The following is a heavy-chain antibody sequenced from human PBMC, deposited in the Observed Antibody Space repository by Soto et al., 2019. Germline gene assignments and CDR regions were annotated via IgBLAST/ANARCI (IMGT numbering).Heavy chain of an antibody. V-gene: IGHV3-30-3*01. Sequence: QVQLVESGGGVVQPGRSLRLSCAASGFTFSSYAMHWVRQAPGKGLEWVAVISYDGSNKYYADSVKGRFTISRDNSKNTLYLQMNSLRAEDTAVYYCARAGGCSGGSCSGSEYFPHWGQGTLVTVSS. D-gene: IGHD2-15*01. J-gene: IGHJ1*01. CDR1: GFTFSSYA. CDR3: ARAGGCSGGSCSGSEYFPH. CDR2: ISYDGSNK.